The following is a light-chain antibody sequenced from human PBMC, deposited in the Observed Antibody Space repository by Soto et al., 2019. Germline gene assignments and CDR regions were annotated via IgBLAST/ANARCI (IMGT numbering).Light chain of an antibody. V-gene: IGKV3-20*01. CDR1: QSITSTY. J-gene: IGKJ1*01. Sequence: EIVVTQSPGTLSLSPGDRATLSCRASQSITSTYLAWYQQKPGQAPRLLIYGASSRATGIPDRFSGSGSGTDFTLTISRLEPEDFAVYYCQHYGSSSRTFGQGTKVEIK. CDR3: QHYGSSSRT. CDR2: GAS.